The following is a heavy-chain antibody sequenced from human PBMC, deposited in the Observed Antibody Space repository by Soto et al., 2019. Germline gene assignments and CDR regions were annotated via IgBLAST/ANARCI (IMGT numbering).Heavy chain of an antibody. J-gene: IGHJ4*02. D-gene: IGHD6-19*01. V-gene: IGHV3-30-3*01. CDR2: ISYDGGTK. CDR1: GFTFSTNA. Sequence: QVQLVESGGGVVQPGRSLRLSCAASGFTFSTNAMHWVRQAPGKGLEWVAVISYDGGTKYYVDSVEGRFTVSRDNAKNTLYLQMNSLRAEATAVYYCAKQFSGWSYYFDYWGQGTLVTVSS. CDR3: AKQFSGWSYYFDY.